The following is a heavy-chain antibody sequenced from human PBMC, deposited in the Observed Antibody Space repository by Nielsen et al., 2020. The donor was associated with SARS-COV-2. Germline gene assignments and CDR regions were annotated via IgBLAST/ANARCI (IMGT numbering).Heavy chain of an antibody. Sequence: SDTLSLTCTVSGCSISSSSYYWGWIRQPPGKGLEWIGSIYYSGSTYYNPSLKSRVTISVDTSKNQFSLKLSSVTAADTAVYYCASSSNWLKGYVVDYWGQGTLVTVSS. CDR3: ASSSNWLKGYVVDY. D-gene: IGHD6-13*01. CDR2: IYYSGST. V-gene: IGHV4-39*01. J-gene: IGHJ4*02. CDR1: GCSISSSSYY.